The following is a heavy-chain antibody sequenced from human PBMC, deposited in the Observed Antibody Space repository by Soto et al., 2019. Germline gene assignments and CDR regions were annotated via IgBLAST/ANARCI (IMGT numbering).Heavy chain of an antibody. CDR3: ARQGYSGYDVWESDY. J-gene: IGHJ4*02. CDR1: GGSISSGDYY. CDR2: IYYSGST. D-gene: IGHD5-12*01. Sequence: QVQLQESGPGLVKPSQTLSLTCTVSGGSISSGDYYWSWIRQPPGKGLEWIGYIYYSGSTYYNPSLKSRVTISVDTSKNQCSLKLSSVTAADTAVYYCARQGYSGYDVWESDYWGQGTLVTVSS. V-gene: IGHV4-30-4*01.